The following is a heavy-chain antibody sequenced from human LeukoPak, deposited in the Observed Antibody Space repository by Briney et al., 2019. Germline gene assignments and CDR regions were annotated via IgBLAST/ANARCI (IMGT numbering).Heavy chain of an antibody. CDR3: AKTGMLRRVGYLDV. D-gene: IGHD1-1*01. J-gene: IGHJ6*04. V-gene: IGHV3-30*18. CDR1: GSTFSSYE. CDR2: IAYDGNNT. Sequence: PGRSLRLSCAASGSTFSSYEMNWVRQAPGKGLEWVAVIAYDGNNTYYGDSVRGRFTISRDNSKKMVYLEMNSLRVEDTAVYYCAKTGMLRRVGYLDVWGKGTAVIVSS.